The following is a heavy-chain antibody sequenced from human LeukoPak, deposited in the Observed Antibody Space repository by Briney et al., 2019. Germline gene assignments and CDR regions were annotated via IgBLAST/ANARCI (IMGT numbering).Heavy chain of an antibody. Sequence: KTSETLSLTCTVSGGPISSYYWSWIRQPAGKGLEWIGRIYTSGSTNYNPSLKSRVTMSVDTSKNQFSLKLSSVTAADTAVYYCARFADSSGYYDYWGQGTLVTVSS. J-gene: IGHJ4*02. CDR1: GGPISSYY. V-gene: IGHV4-4*07. CDR3: ARFADSSGYYDY. CDR2: IYTSGST. D-gene: IGHD3-22*01.